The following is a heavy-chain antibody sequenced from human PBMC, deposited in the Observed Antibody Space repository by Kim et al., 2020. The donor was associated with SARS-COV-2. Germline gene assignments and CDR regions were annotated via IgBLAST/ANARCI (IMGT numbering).Heavy chain of an antibody. D-gene: IGHD3-10*01. CDR3: ARGAGHYYGSGKSGMDV. CDR1: GGSFSGYY. J-gene: IGHJ6*02. Sequence: SETLSLTCAVYGGSFSGYYWSWIRQPPGKGLEWIGEINHSGSTNYNPSLKSRVTISVDTSKNQFSLKLSSVTAADTAVYYCARGAGHYYGSGKSGMDVWGQGTTVTVSS. V-gene: IGHV4-34*01. CDR2: INHSGST.